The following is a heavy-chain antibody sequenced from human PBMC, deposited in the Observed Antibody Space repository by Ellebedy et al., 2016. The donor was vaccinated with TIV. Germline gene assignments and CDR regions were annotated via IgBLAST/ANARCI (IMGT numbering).Heavy chain of an antibody. D-gene: IGHD3-10*01. CDR1: GYSFTAYY. Sequence: ASVKVSXKASGYSFTAYYMHWVRQAPGQGLEWMGWINPNNGGTNYAQKFQGRVTMTRDTSISTAYMELSRLRSDDTAVYYCARQTRGEGAFDIWGQGTMVTVSS. V-gene: IGHV1-2*02. J-gene: IGHJ3*02. CDR3: ARQTRGEGAFDI. CDR2: INPNNGGT.